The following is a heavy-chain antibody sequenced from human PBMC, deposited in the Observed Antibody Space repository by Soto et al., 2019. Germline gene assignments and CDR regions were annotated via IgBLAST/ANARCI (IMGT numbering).Heavy chain of an antibody. Sequence: QVQLQESGPGLVKPSQTLSLTCTVSGGSISSGDYYWSWIRQPPGKGLEWIGYIYYSGSTYYNPSIKSRVTISVDTSKNQFSLKLSSVTAADTAVYYCARVLGSGSYLDYYYYGMDVWGQGTTVTVSS. V-gene: IGHV4-30-4*01. J-gene: IGHJ6*02. D-gene: IGHD3-10*01. CDR1: GGSISSGDYY. CDR2: IYYSGST. CDR3: ARVLGSGSYLDYYYYGMDV.